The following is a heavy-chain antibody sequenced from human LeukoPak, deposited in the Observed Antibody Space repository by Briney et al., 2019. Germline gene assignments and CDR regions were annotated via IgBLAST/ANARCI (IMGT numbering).Heavy chain of an antibody. CDR3: ARIGHEDYYFDY. CDR2: IFYGGST. V-gene: IGHV4-39*01. Sequence: SETLSLTCTVSGGSISSSSYYWGWIRQPPGKGLEWIGNIFYGGSTYYNPSLKSRVSISVHTSKNQFSLKLGSVTAADTAVYYCARIGHEDYYFDYWGQGTLVTVSS. CDR1: GGSISSSSYY. J-gene: IGHJ4*02.